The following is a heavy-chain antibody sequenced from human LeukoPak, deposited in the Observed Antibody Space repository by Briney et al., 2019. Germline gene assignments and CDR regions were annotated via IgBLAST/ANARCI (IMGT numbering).Heavy chain of an antibody. CDR1: GGSFSGYY. Sequence: PSETLSLTCTVSGGSFSGYYWSWIRQPPGKGLEWIGYIYYSGNTNYNPSLKSRVTISVDTSKNQFSLKLSSVTAADTAVYYCARVDDYNALDYWGQGTLVTVSS. CDR3: ARVDDYNALDY. V-gene: IGHV4-59*01. D-gene: IGHD5-24*01. CDR2: IYYSGNT. J-gene: IGHJ4*02.